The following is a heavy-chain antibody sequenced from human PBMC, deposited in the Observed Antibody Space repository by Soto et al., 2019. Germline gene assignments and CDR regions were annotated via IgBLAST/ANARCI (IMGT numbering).Heavy chain of an antibody. CDR2: IIPIFGTA. CDR1: GGTFSSYA. CDR3: ARDCERSGGGDCYSSYYYYYGMDV. D-gene: IGHD2-21*02. V-gene: IGHV1-69*12. Sequence: QVQLVQSGAEVKKPGSSVKVSCKASGGTFSSYAISWVRQAPGQGLEWMGGIIPIFGTANYAQKFQGRVTITADESTSTAYMELSSLRSEDTAVYYCARDCERSGGGDCYSSYYYYYGMDVWGQGTTVTVSS. J-gene: IGHJ6*02.